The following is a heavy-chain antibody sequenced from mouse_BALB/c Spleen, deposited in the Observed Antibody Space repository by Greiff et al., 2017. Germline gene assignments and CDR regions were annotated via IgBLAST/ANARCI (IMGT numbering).Heavy chain of an antibody. CDR3: KGYPYAMDH. V-gene: IGHV14-4*02. D-gene: IGHD2-14*01. CDR2: IDPENGDT. Sequence: EVKLMESGAELVRSGASVKLSCTASGFNIKDYYMHWVKQRPEQGLEWIGWIDPENGDTEYAPKFQGKATMTADTSSNTAYLQLSSLTSEDTAVYYCKGYPYAMDHWGQGTSVTVSS. CDR1: GFNIKDYY. J-gene: IGHJ4*01.